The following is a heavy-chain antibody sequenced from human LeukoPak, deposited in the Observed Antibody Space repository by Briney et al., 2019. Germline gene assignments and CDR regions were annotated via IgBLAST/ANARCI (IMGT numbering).Heavy chain of an antibody. CDR3: ARVVLGYCSGGSCYPPSN. D-gene: IGHD2-15*01. CDR1: GYTFTSYG. Sequence: ASVKVSCTASGYTFTSYGISWVRQAPGQGLEWMGWISAYNGNTNYAQKLQGRVTMTTDTSTSTAYMELRSLRSADTAVYYCARVVLGYCSGGSCYPPSNWGQGTLVTVSS. J-gene: IGHJ4*02. CDR2: ISAYNGNT. V-gene: IGHV1-18*01.